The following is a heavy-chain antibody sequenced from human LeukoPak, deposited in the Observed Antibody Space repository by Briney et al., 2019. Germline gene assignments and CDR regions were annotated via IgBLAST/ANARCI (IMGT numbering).Heavy chain of an antibody. CDR2: INPNSGGT. CDR3: ARDLRYSSGWSDNWFDP. D-gene: IGHD6-19*01. CDR1: GYTFTGYY. J-gene: IGHJ5*02. V-gene: IGHV1-2*02. Sequence: ASVKVSCKASGYTFTGYYMHWVRQAPGQGLEWMGWINPNSGGTNYAQKFQGRVTMTRDTSISTAYMELSRLRSDDTAVYYCARDLRYSSGWSDNWFDPWGQGTLVTVSS.